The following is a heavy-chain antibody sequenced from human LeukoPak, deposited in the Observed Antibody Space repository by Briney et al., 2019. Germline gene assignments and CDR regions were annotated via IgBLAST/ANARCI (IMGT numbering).Heavy chain of an antibody. CDR2: INWNGGST. Sequence: GGSLRLSCAASGFTFSRYAMSWVRQAPGKGLEWVSGINWNGGSTGYADSVKGRFTISRDNAKNSLYLQMNSLRAEDTALYYCARDRGSYCSSTTCYSTWGYWGQGTLVTVSS. D-gene: IGHD2-2*01. CDR1: GFTFSRYA. J-gene: IGHJ4*02. CDR3: ARDRGSYCSSTTCYSTWGY. V-gene: IGHV3-20*04.